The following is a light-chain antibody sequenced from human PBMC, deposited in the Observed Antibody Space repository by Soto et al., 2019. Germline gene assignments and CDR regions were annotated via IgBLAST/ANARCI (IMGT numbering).Light chain of an antibody. J-gene: IGLJ1*01. CDR1: SSSIGAGYE. V-gene: IGLV1-40*01. CDR2: GNG. CDR3: AAWDDSLGAYV. Sequence: QSVLTQPPSVSGAPGPRVTISCSGTSSSIGAGYEVHWYHHLPGTAPKLVVSGNGNRPSGVPQRFSGSKTGTSASLAIGGLQSEDGADYYCAAWDDSLGAYVFGTGTKV.